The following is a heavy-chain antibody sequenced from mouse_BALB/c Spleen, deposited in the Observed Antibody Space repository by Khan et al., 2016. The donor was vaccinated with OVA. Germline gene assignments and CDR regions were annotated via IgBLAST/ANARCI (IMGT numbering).Heavy chain of an antibody. D-gene: IGHD1-1*01. CDR1: GYSITSDYV. Sequence: EVQLQESGPGLVKPSQSLSLTCTVTGYSITSDYVWNWIRQFPGNKLEWMGYISYSGNTKYNPSLKSRISFTRDTSENQFFLQLNFVTTEDTATYYCARIYGGDFDYWGQGTTLTVSS. V-gene: IGHV3-2*02. CDR2: ISYSGNT. CDR3: ARIYGGDFDY. J-gene: IGHJ2*01.